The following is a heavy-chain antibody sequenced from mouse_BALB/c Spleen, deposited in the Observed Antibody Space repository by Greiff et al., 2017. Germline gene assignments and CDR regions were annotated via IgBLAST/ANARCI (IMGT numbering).Heavy chain of an antibody. J-gene: IGHJ4*01. D-gene: IGHD1-2*01. CDR2: IYPGNSDT. Sequence: EVQLQQPGAELVRPGASVKMSCKASGYSFTSYWMHWVKQRPGQGLEWIGAIYPGNSDTSYNQKFKGKAKLTAVTFASTAYMELSSLTNEDSAVYYCTRILRLQGYAMDYWGQGTSVTVSS. V-gene: IGHV1-5*01. CDR3: TRILRLQGYAMDY. CDR1: GYSFTSYW.